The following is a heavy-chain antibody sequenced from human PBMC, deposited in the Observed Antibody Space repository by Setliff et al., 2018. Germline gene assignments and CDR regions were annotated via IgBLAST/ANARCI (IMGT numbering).Heavy chain of an antibody. D-gene: IGHD2-21*01. Sequence: GESLKISCKGSGYSFSNFWIGWVRQMPGKGLEWMGIIYPGNSHTRYSPSFQGQVTMSADKSINTAYLQWSNLKASDTAVYYCARRGERFFNWFDPWGQGTLVTVSS. CDR2: IYPGNSHT. CDR3: ARRGERFFNWFDP. V-gene: IGHV5-51*01. J-gene: IGHJ5*02. CDR1: GYSFSNFW.